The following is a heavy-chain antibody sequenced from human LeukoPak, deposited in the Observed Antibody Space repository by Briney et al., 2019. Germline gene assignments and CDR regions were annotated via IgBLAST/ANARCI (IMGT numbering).Heavy chain of an antibody. Sequence: SETLSLTCTVSGYSISSGYYWGWIRQPPGKGLEWIGSIYHSGSTYYNPSLKSRVTISVDTSKNQFSLKLSSVTAADTAMYYCARQTGSGLFTLPGGQGTLVTVSS. CDR3: ARQTGSGLFTLP. CDR1: GYSISSGYY. D-gene: IGHD3/OR15-3a*01. V-gene: IGHV4-38-2*02. CDR2: IYHSGST. J-gene: IGHJ4*02.